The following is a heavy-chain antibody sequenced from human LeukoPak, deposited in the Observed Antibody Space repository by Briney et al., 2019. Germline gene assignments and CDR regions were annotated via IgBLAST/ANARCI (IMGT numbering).Heavy chain of an antibody. Sequence: PSETLSLTCTVSGGSISSYYWSWIRQPLGKGLEWIGYIYYSGSTNYNPSLKSRVTISVDTSKNQFSLKLSSVTAADTAVYYCARERGSGYYYDSSGHYYIFDYWGQGTLVTVSS. CDR1: GGSISSYY. D-gene: IGHD3-22*01. CDR3: ARERGSGYYYDSSGHYYIFDY. CDR2: IYYSGST. J-gene: IGHJ4*02. V-gene: IGHV4-59*01.